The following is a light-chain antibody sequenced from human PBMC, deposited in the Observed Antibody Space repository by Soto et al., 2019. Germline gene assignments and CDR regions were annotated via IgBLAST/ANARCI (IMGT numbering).Light chain of an antibody. CDR2: DVT. Sequence: QSALTQPASVSGSPGQSITISCTGTSSDVGGYNYVSWYQQHPGKAPKLMIYDVTNRPSGVYNRFSGSKSGNTASLTNSGLHAEDEADYYCSSYTSSIPILVFGTDTKRTVL. CDR3: SSYTSSIPILV. CDR1: SSDVGGYNY. V-gene: IGLV2-14*01. J-gene: IGLJ1*01.